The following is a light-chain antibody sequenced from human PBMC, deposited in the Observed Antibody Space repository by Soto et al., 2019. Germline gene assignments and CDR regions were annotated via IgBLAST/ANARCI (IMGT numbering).Light chain of an antibody. CDR2: GAS. CDR3: QHYNNWPPLT. Sequence: EIVMTQSPATLSVSPGERATLSCRASQSVSSNLAWYQQKPGQAPRLLIYGASTRATGIPARFSGSGSGTEFTRTISSLQSEDFAVYYCQHYNNWPPLTFGEGTKVEIK. J-gene: IGKJ1*01. CDR1: QSVSSN. V-gene: IGKV3-15*01.